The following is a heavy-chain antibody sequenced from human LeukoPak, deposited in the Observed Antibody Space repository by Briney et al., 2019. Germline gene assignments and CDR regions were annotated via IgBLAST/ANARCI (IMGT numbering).Heavy chain of an antibody. CDR2: IIPILGIA. V-gene: IGHV1-69*04. Sequence: ASVKVSCKASGGTFSSYAISWARQAPGQGLEWMGRIIPILGIANYAQKFQGRVTITADKSTSTAYMELSSLRSEDTAVYYCASSYTVRGVIITEGFDYWGQGTLVTVSS. CDR1: GGTFSSYA. CDR3: ASSYTVRGVIITEGFDY. D-gene: IGHD3-10*01. J-gene: IGHJ4*02.